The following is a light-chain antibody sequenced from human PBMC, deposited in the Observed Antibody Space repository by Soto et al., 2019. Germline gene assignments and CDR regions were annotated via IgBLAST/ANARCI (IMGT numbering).Light chain of an antibody. CDR2: KAS. Sequence: DIQMTQSPSTLSASVGDRVTITCRASQSISSWLAWYQQKPGKAPKLLIYKASSLESGVPSRFSGSGPGTEFTLSISSLQPDDFAPYYCQQYNSPRVTFGQGTKVEIK. V-gene: IGKV1-5*03. CDR3: QQYNSPRVT. J-gene: IGKJ1*01. CDR1: QSISSW.